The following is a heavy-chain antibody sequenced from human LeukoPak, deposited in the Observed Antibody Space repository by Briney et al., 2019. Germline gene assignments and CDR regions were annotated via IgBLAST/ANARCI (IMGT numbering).Heavy chain of an antibody. CDR1: GFTFSSYS. D-gene: IGHD5-12*01. V-gene: IGHV3-21*01. CDR2: ISSSSSYI. CDR3: ARDTYSGYGPVY. J-gene: IGHJ4*02. Sequence: GGSLRLSCAASGFTFSSYSMNWVRQAPGKGLEWVSSISSSSSYIYYADSVKGRFTISRDNAKNSLYLQMNSLRAEDTAVYYCARDTYSGYGPVYWGQGTLVTVSS.